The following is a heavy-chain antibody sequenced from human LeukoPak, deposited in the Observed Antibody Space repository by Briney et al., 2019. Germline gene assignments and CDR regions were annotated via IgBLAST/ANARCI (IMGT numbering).Heavy chain of an antibody. D-gene: IGHD2-2*01. CDR3: ARGGYCSSTSCYGTYNWFDP. CDR1: GFTFSSYG. Sequence: GGSLRLSCAASGFTFSSYGMHWVRRAPGKGLEWVAVIWYDGSNKYYADSVKGRFTISRDNSKNTLYLQMNSLRAEDTAVYYCARGGYCSSTSCYGTYNWFDPWGQGTLVTVSS. V-gene: IGHV3-33*01. J-gene: IGHJ5*02. CDR2: IWYDGSNK.